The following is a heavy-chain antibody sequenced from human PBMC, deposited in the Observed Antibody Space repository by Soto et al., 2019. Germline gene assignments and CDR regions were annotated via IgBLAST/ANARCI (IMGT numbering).Heavy chain of an antibody. D-gene: IGHD3-10*01. J-gene: IGHJ5*02. CDR1: GGSFSGYY. CDR3: ARAHGLLWFDP. CDR2: IYHSGST. Sequence: TSETLSLTCAVYGGSFSGYYWSWIRQPPGKGLEWIGYIYHSGSTYYNPSLKSRVTISVDRSKNQFSLKLSSVTAADTAVYYCARAHGLLWFDPWGQGTLVTVS. V-gene: IGHV4-34*01.